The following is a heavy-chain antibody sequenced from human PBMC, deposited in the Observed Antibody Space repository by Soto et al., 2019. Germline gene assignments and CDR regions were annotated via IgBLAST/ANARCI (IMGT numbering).Heavy chain of an antibody. Sequence: QVQLVESGGGVVQPGRSLRLSCAASGFTFSSYGMHWVRQAPGKGLEWVAVIWYDGSNKYYADSVKGRFTISRDNSKNTLYLQLNSLRAADTAVYYCARDELERRGDYYYYGMDVWGQGTTVTVSS. CDR1: GFTFSSYG. CDR3: ARDELERRGDYYYYGMDV. J-gene: IGHJ6*02. CDR2: IWYDGSNK. D-gene: IGHD1-1*01. V-gene: IGHV3-33*01.